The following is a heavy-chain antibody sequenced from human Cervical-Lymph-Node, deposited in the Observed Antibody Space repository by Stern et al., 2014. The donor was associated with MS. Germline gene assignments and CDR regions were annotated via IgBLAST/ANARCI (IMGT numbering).Heavy chain of an antibody. CDR2: ISYDGRDK. J-gene: IGHJ4*02. CDR3: AKGGSGSYLD. V-gene: IGHV3-30*04. CDR1: GFVFRRYA. D-gene: IGHD1-26*01. Sequence: VQLLESGGGVVQPGRSLRLSCAASGFVFRRYALHWVRQAPGQGLEWVALISYDGRDKYYTDSAQGRFTVSRDNSNNTVDLEMNSLRLEDTAVYYCAKGGSGSYLDWGQGSLVTVSS.